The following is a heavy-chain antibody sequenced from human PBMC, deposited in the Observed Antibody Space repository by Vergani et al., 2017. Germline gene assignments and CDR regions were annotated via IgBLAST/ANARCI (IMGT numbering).Heavy chain of an antibody. V-gene: IGHV3-23*01. CDR1: GFSFPGYA. J-gene: IGHJ3*02. CDR3: AKVGRSEVAGTFGAFDI. D-gene: IGHD6-19*01. CDR2: VSGSSATP. Sequence: EVQLLESVGGLVQPGGSLRLSCEASGFSFPGYAMSWVRQAPGKGLEWVSSVSGSSATPYYADSVKGRFIISRDNSKNTLFLHMNSLRPEDTAVYYCAKVGRSEVAGTFGAFDIWGQGTMVAVSS.